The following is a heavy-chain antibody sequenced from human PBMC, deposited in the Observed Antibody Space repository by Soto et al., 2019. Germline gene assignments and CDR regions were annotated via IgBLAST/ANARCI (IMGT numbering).Heavy chain of an antibody. CDR2: ISGSGGRS. CDR3: AKDYFVWSSEQPYYFDY. D-gene: IGHD3-16*01. J-gene: IGHJ4*02. Sequence: EVQLLDSGGGLVQPGGSLRLSCAASGFTFSNYAMTWVRQGPGKGLEWVSGISGSGGRSYYAASVKGRFTISRDNSKSTLYLQMNSLRAEDTAVYYCAKDYFVWSSEQPYYFDYWGQGTLVTVSS. CDR1: GFTFSNYA. V-gene: IGHV3-23*01.